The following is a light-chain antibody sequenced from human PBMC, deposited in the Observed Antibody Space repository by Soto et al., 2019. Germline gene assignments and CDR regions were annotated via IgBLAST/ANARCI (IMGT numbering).Light chain of an antibody. CDR1: QDISNY. CDR3: QQYDNLALT. Sequence: DIQMTQSPSSLSASVGDRVTITCQASQDISNYLNWHQQKPGKAPKLLIYDASNLETGVPSRFSGSGSGTDFTFTISSLQPEDIATYYCQQYDNLALTFGGGTKVEIK. CDR2: DAS. V-gene: IGKV1-33*01. J-gene: IGKJ4*01.